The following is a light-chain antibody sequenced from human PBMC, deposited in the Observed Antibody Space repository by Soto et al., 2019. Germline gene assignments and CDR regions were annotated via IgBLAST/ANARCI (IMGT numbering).Light chain of an antibody. CDR1: QSLLHSNGYNY. CDR2: LGS. Sequence: DIVMNQSPLSLHVTPGEPASISCRSSQSLLHSNGYNYLNWYLQKPGQSPQLLIFLGSKRASGVPGRFSGSESGTDFTLQISRVEAEDVGVYYCMQALQTPFTFGPGTKVDI. V-gene: IGKV2-28*01. J-gene: IGKJ3*01. CDR3: MQALQTPFT.